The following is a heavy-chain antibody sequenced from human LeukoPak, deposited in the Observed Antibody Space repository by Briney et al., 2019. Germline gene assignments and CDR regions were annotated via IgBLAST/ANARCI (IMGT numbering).Heavy chain of an antibody. CDR1: GYTFTSYA. CDR3: AREGYYYGSXMIYYXYGMXX. CDR2: INAGNGNT. D-gene: IGHD3-10*01. Sequence: ASVKVSCKASGYTFTSYAMHWVRQAPGQRLEWMGWINAGNGNTKYSQKFQGRVTITRDTSASTAYMELSSLRSEDTAVYYCAREGYYYGSXMIYYXYGMXXXXQGTTVTVSS. J-gene: IGHJ6*01. V-gene: IGHV1-3*01.